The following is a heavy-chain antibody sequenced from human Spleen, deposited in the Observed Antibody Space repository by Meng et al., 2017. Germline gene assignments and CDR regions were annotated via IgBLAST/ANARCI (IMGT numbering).Heavy chain of an antibody. CDR2: ISAYGNYK. CDR1: GFTFSDYG. D-gene: IGHD2-15*01. Sequence: EVRRGESGGGLVEPGGSLYLSCAASGFTFSDYGLNWIRQAQGKGMEWVASISAYGNYKFYADSVKGRFSISRDNAKDSLHLQMNSLRAEDTAVYYCARKYCSGGSCYGYWGQGTLVTVSS. CDR3: ARKYCSGGSCYGY. V-gene: IGHV3-21*04. J-gene: IGHJ4*02.